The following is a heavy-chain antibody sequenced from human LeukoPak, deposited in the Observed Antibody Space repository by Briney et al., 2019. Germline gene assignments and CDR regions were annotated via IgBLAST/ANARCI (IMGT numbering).Heavy chain of an antibody. D-gene: IGHD3-22*01. V-gene: IGHV5-51*01. CDR1: GYSFTSYW. CDR3: ARRGYYHSSGSPPPDY. CDR2: IYPGDSDT. J-gene: IGHJ4*02. Sequence: GESLKISCKGSGYSFTSYWIGWVRQMPGKGLEWMGIIYPGDSDTRYSPSFQGQVTISADKSISTAYLQWSSLKASDTAMYYCARRGYYHSSGSPPPDYWGQGTLVTVSS.